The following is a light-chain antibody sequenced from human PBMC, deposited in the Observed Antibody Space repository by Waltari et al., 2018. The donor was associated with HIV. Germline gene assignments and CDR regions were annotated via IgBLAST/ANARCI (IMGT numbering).Light chain of an antibody. Sequence: EIMMTQSPATLSVSPGDTATLSCRASQSVSTNLAWYQQKPGQAPRLLFYDASPRATGVPARFSGGGSETEFTLTITSLQSEDFAVYYCQQYNNWPPAYTFGQGTKLEIK. CDR2: DAS. V-gene: IGKV3-15*01. J-gene: IGKJ2*01. CDR1: QSVSTN. CDR3: QQYNNWPPAYT.